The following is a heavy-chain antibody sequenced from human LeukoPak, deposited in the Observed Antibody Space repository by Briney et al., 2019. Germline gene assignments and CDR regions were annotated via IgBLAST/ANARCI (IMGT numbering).Heavy chain of an antibody. V-gene: IGHV1-46*01. CDR1: GYTFTSYY. D-gene: IGHD3-22*01. CDR3: ARSPYYYDSSGYHNYFDY. CDR2: INPSGGST. Sequence: GASVKVSCKAPGYTFTSYYMHWVRQAPGQGLEWMGVINPSGGSTSCAQKFQGRVTMTRDTSTSTVYMELSSLRSEDTAVYYCARSPYYYDSSGYHNYFDYWGQGTLVTVSS. J-gene: IGHJ4*02.